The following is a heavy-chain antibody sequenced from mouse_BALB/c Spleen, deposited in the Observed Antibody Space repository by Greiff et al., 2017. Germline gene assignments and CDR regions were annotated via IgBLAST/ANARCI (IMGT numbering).Heavy chain of an antibody. Sequence: EVKLVESGGGLVQPGGSRKLSCAASGFTFSSFGMHWVRQAPEKGLEWVAYISSGSSTIYYADTVKGRFTISRDNPKNTLFLQMTSLRSEDTAMYYCAREGNGYYSYAMDYWGQGTSVTVSS. CDR1: GFTFSSFG. CDR2: ISSGSSTI. J-gene: IGHJ4*01. CDR3: AREGNGYYSYAMDY. D-gene: IGHD2-3*01. V-gene: IGHV5-17*02.